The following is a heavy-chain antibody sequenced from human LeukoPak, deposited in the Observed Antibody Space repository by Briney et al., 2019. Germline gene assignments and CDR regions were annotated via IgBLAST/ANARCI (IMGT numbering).Heavy chain of an antibody. CDR3: ARREGGGNYYDSSGYYYAL. CDR1: GFTLSSYG. V-gene: IGHV4-39*01. J-gene: IGHJ2*01. Sequence: GSLRLSCVASGFTLSSYGMHWVRQAPGKGLEWIGSIYYSGSTYYNPSLKSRVTISVDTSKNQFSLKLSSVTAADTAVYYCARREGGGNYYDSSGYYYALWGRGTLVTVSS. D-gene: IGHD3-22*01. CDR2: IYYSGST.